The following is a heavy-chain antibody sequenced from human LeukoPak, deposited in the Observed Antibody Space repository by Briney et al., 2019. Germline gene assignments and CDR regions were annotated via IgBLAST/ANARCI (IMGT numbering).Heavy chain of an antibody. CDR1: GGSISRSNW. J-gene: IGHJ5*02. V-gene: IGHV4-4*02. CDR2: IYHSGST. CDR3: ARGPSDGGGRYRWLRKGPWFDP. Sequence: SETLSLTCAVSGGSISRSNWWSWVRQPPGKGLEWIGEIYHSGSTNYNPSLKSRVTISVDKSKNQFSLKLSSVTAADTAVYYCARGPSDGGGRYRWLRKGPWFDPWGQGTLVTVSS. D-gene: IGHD5-12*01.